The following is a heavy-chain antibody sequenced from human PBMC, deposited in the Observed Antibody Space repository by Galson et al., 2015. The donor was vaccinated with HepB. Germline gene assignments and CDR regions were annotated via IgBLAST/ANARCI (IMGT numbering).Heavy chain of an antibody. CDR2: INPNSGGT. CDR1: GYTFTGYY. Sequence: SVKVSCKASGYTFTGYYMHWVRQAPGQGLEWMGWINPNSGGTNYAQKFQGRVTMTRDTSISTAYMELSRLRSDDTAVYYCARDRGDLYQLLLPMTLYYFDYWGQGTLVTVSS. D-gene: IGHD2-2*01. V-gene: IGHV1-2*02. J-gene: IGHJ4*02. CDR3: ARDRGDLYQLLLPMTLYYFDY.